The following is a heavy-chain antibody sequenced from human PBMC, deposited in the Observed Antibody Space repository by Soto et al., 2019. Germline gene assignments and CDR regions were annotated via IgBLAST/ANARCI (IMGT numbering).Heavy chain of an antibody. V-gene: IGHV4-59*01. D-gene: IGHD5-18*01. CDR2: IYYSGSI. CDR1: AGSISSYY. Sequence: PSETRSLTCTVSAGSISSYYWSWIRQPPGKGLEWIGYIYYSGSINYNPSLKSRVTISVDTSKNQFSLKLSSVPAADTAVYYCARDFTGYEGMDVWGQGTTVTVSS. J-gene: IGHJ6*02. CDR3: ARDFTGYEGMDV.